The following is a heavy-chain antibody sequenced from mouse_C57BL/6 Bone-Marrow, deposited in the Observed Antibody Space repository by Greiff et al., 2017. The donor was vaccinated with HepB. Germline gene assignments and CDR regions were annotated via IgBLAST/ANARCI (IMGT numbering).Heavy chain of an antibody. D-gene: IGHD2-5*01. CDR3: ARLKAYYSNYYAMDY. J-gene: IGHJ4*01. Sequence: EVQLVESGGDLVKPGGSLKLSCAASGFTFSSYGMSWVRQTPDKRLEWVATISSGGSYTYYPDSVKGRFTISRDNAKNTLYLQMSSLKSEDTAMYYCARLKAYYSNYYAMDYWGQGTSVTVSS. CDR2: ISSGGSYT. V-gene: IGHV5-6*01. CDR1: GFTFSSYG.